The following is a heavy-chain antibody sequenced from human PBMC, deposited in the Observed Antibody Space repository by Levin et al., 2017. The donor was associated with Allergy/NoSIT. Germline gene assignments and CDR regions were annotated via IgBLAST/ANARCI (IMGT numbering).Heavy chain of an antibody. CDR2: VFDTEST. CDR1: GGSISDYY. CDR3: ARHRGANSGSYPFDY. D-gene: IGHD1-26*01. Sequence: SETLSLTCTVSGGSISDYYWSWIRQPPGKGLEWIGYVFDTESTKYNPSLKSRVTISVDTSKNHFSLRLTSVTAADPAVYYCARHRGANSGSYPFDYWGQGTLVTVSS. V-gene: IGHV4-59*08. J-gene: IGHJ4*02.